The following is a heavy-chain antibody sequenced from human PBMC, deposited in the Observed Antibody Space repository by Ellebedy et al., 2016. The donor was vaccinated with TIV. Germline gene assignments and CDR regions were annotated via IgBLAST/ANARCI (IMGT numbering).Heavy chain of an antibody. CDR1: GFNFRSYW. CDR3: ARRGSYGDYAVQVNSWFDR. D-gene: IGHD4-17*01. CDR2: IYQDGSQK. Sequence: GESLKISCVVSGFNFRSYWMGWVRQAPGKGLAWVANIYQDGSQKYYVDSAEGRFTISRDNAKNSLYLEMRSLRVEDTAVYYCARRGSYGDYAVQVNSWFDRWGRGTLVSVSS. J-gene: IGHJ5*02. V-gene: IGHV3-7*01.